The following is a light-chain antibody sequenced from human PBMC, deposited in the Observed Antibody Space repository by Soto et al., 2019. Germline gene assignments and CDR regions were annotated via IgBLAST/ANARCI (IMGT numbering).Light chain of an antibody. V-gene: IGLV2-14*01. J-gene: IGLJ1*01. CDR2: EVS. CDR3: SSYTSSSTRV. CDR1: SSDVGGYNY. Sequence: QSALTQPASVSGSPVRSITISCTGTSSDVGGYNYVSWYQQHPGKAPKLMIYEVSNRPSGVSNRFSGSKSGNTASLTISGLQAEDEADYYCSSYTSSSTRVFGTGTKVTVL.